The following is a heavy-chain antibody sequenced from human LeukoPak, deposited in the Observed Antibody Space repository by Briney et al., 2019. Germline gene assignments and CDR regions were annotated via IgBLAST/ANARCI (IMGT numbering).Heavy chain of an antibody. CDR1: GFTFGRYE. Sequence: GGSLRLSCAASGFTFGRYEMNWVRQAPGKGLEWVSYIGTIISTTYYADSVKGRFTVSRDDAKSSLYLQMSSLRAEDTAVYYCARDHRYAFDNWGQGTLVTVSS. V-gene: IGHV3-48*03. CDR3: ARDHRYAFDN. J-gene: IGHJ4*02. D-gene: IGHD5-12*01. CDR2: IGTIISTT.